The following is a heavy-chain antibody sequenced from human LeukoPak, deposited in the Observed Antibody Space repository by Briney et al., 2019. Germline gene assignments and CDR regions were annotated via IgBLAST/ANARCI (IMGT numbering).Heavy chain of an antibody. CDR2: IKEDGSDK. CDR1: GFTFSGSW. CDR3: ATWNSDWEFAY. D-gene: IGHD1/OR15-1a*01. J-gene: IGHJ4*02. V-gene: IGHV3-7*05. Sequence: GGSLTLSCAASGFTFSGSWMTWVRQAPGKGLEWVAHIKEDGSDKYYVDSVTGRFTISRDNTKNSLYLQMSSLRAEDTAVYYCATWNSDWEFAYWGQGTLVTVSS.